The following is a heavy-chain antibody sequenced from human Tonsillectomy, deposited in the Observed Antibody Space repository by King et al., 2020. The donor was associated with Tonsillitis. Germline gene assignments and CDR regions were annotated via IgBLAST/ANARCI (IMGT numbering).Heavy chain of an antibody. Sequence: QLVQSGGGVVQPGRSLRLSCAASGFTFSSYGMHWVRQAPGKGLEWVAVIWYDGSNKYYVDSVKGRFTISRDNSKNTLYLQMNSLRAEDTAVYYCARLFCSGGSCPLVMWGQGTLVTVSS. CDR3: ARLFCSGGSCPLVM. CDR1: GFTFSSYG. V-gene: IGHV3-33*08. J-gene: IGHJ4*02. D-gene: IGHD2-15*01. CDR2: IWYDGSNK.